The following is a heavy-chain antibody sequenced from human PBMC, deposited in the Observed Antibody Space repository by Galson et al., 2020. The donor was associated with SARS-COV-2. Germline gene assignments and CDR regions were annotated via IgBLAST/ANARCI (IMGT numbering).Heavy chain of an antibody. Sequence: SETLSLTCAVSGTSISGGSYSWNWIRQPPGKGLEGIGYISHSGGTYYNPSLKSRVTISGDRSKNQFSLRLSSVTAADAAVYFCARLHYGEYAPVAFDIWGPGTRVTVAS. V-gene: IGHV4-30-2*01. D-gene: IGHD4-17*01. J-gene: IGHJ3*02. CDR1: GTSISGGSYS. CDR3: ARLHYGEYAPVAFDI. CDR2: ISHSGGT.